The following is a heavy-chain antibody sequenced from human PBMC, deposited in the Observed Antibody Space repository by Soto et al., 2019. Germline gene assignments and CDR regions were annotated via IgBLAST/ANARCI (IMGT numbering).Heavy chain of an antibody. CDR1: GFTFSSYA. D-gene: IGHD3-3*01. V-gene: IGHV3-23*01. CDR3: AKDLGTDDFWSAYYTYSYMDV. CDR2: ISGSGDNT. J-gene: IGHJ6*03. Sequence: EVQLLESGGGLVQPGGSLRLSCAASGFTFSSYALNWVRQAPGKGLEWVSVISGSGDNTYYADSVKGRFTISRDNSKNTLYLQMNSLRAEDTAVYYCAKDLGTDDFWSAYYTYSYMDVWGKGTTVIVSS.